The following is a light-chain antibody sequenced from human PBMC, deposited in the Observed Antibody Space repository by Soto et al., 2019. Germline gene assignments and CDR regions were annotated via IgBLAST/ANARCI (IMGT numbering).Light chain of an antibody. Sequence: DIQVTQSPSSLSASVGDRVTITCRASQSISSYLNWYQQKPGKAPKLLIYAASSLQSGVPSRFSGSGSGTDFTLTISSLQPDDFATYYCLQDYTYPLTFGQGTKVDIK. CDR2: AAS. CDR3: LQDYTYPLT. CDR1: QSISSY. J-gene: IGKJ1*01. V-gene: IGKV1-39*01.